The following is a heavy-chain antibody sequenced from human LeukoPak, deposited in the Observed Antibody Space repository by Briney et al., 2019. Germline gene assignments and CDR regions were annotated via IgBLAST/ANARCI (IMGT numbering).Heavy chain of an antibody. J-gene: IGHJ4*02. D-gene: IGHD3-10*01. CDR3: AKVVGTYYYGSEIDY. V-gene: IGHV3-23*01. CDR1: GFTFSSYA. Sequence: PGGSLRLSCAASGFTFSSYAMSWVRQAPGKGLEWVSAISGSGGSTYYADSVKGRFTISRDNSKYTLYLQMNSLRAEDTAVYYCAKVVGTYYYGSEIDYWGQGTLVTVSS. CDR2: ISGSGGST.